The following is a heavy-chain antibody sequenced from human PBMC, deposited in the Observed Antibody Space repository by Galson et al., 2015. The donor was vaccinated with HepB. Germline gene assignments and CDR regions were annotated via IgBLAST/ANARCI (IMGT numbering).Heavy chain of an antibody. Sequence: SLRLSCAASGFSFRTEWMSWVRQAPGKGPEWVANITEDGSEENYADSVKGRFTIPRGNSKNTLYLQMNSLRAEDTAVYYCARECLSSSIYYFDYWGQGTLVTVSS. V-gene: IGHV3-7*01. CDR2: ITEDGSEE. CDR3: ARECLSSSIYYFDY. D-gene: IGHD6-13*01. CDR1: GFSFRTEW. J-gene: IGHJ4*02.